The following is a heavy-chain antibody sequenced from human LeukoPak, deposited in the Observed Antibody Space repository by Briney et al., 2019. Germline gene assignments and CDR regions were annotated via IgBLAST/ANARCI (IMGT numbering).Heavy chain of an antibody. CDR3: ASGSTAGGRFDP. V-gene: IGHV4-34*01. CDR1: GGSFSGYY. Sequence: PSETLSLTCAVYGGSFSGYYWSWIRQPPGKGLEWIGEINHSGSTNYNPSLKSRVTISVDTSKNQFSLKLSSVTAADTAVYYCASGSTAGGRFDPWGQGTLVTVSS. J-gene: IGHJ5*02. D-gene: IGHD3-16*01. CDR2: INHSGST.